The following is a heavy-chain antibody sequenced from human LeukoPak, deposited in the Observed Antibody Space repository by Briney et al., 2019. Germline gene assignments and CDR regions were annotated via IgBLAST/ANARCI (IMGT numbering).Heavy chain of an antibody. V-gene: IGHV1-69*05. CDR3: AREREMATTDYYYYYYMDV. CDR1: GGTFSSYA. J-gene: IGHJ6*03. D-gene: IGHD5-24*01. CDR2: IIPIFGTA. Sequence: APVKVSCKASGGTFSSYAISWVRQAPGQGLEWMGGIIPIFGTATYAQKFQGRVTITTDESTSTAYMELSSLRSEDTAVYYCAREREMATTDYYYYYYMDVWGKGTTVTVSS.